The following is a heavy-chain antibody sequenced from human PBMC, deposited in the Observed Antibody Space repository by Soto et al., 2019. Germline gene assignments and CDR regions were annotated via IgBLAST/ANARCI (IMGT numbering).Heavy chain of an antibody. D-gene: IGHD5-12*01. J-gene: IGHJ4*02. CDR2: IYHSGST. Sequence: QLQLQESGSGLVKPSQTLSLTCAVSGGSISSGGYSWSWIRPPPGKGMEWVGYIYHSGSTYYNPSLKSRVTISVDRSKNQFSMKLSSVTAADTAVYYCAAGGGLPRYYWGQGTLVTVSS. CDR3: AAGGGLPRYY. V-gene: IGHV4-30-2*01. CDR1: GGSISSGGYS.